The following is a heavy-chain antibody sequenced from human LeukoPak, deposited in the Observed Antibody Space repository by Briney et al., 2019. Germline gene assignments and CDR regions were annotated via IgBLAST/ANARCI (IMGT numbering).Heavy chain of an antibody. CDR3: ARSTWLLDK. Sequence: SETLSLTCTVSGGAISPYYWSWIRQPPGKGLEWIGYIYYSGSTNYNPSLKSRVTISLVTSKNQFSLKLSSVTAADTAVYYCARSTWLLDKWGQGTLVTVSS. J-gene: IGHJ4*02. D-gene: IGHD3-22*01. V-gene: IGHV4-59*01. CDR2: IYYSGST. CDR1: GGAISPYY.